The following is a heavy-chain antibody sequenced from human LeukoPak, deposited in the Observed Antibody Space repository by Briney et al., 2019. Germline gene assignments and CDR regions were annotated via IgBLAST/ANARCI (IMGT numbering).Heavy chain of an antibody. V-gene: IGHV3-23*01. D-gene: IGHD5-24*01. J-gene: IGHJ4*02. CDR2: ISGSGLNT. Sequence: PGGSLRLSCAASGFTFSSYGMNWVRQAPGKGLEWVSSISGSGLNTYYADSVKGRFTISRDNSKNTLYLQMNSLRAEDTAVYYCAKSGYNRFDYWGQGTLVTVSS. CDR3: AKSGYNRFDY. CDR1: GFTFSSYG.